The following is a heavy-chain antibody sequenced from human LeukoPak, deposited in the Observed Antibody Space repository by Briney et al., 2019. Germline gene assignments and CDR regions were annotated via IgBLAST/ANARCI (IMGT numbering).Heavy chain of an antibody. CDR3: ASLSRGYSYGDLDY. CDR2: ISSSSSSAI. Sequence: GGSLRLSCAASGFTFSSYSMNWVRQAPGKGLEWISYISSSSSSAIYYADSVKGRFTISRDNAKNSLYLQMNSLRAEDTAVYYCASLSRGYSYGDLDYWGQGTLVTVSS. CDR1: GFTFSSYS. V-gene: IGHV3-48*01. D-gene: IGHD5-18*01. J-gene: IGHJ4*02.